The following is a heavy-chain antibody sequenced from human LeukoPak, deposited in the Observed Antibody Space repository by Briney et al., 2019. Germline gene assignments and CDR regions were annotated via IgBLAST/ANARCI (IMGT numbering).Heavy chain of an antibody. D-gene: IGHD5-12*01. CDR1: GGTFSSYA. CDR2: IIPILGIA. V-gene: IGHV1-69*04. Sequence: GASVKVSCKASGGTFSSYAISWVRQAPGQGLEWMGRIIPILGIANYAQKFQGRVTITADKSTSTAYMELSSLRSEDTAVYYCAREVVSGGYSADRYFDIWGQGTMVTVSS. J-gene: IGHJ3*02. CDR3: AREVVSGGYSADRYFDI.